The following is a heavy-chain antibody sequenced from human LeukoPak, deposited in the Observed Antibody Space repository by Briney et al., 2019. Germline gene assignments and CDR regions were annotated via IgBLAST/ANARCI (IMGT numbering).Heavy chain of an antibody. Sequence: GGSLRLSCAASGFTFSSYAMSWVGPAPRHGLERVSATIGSGGSTYYADSVRGRLTISRDNSKNTLYLQMNSLGAEDTAVYYCANNLRCFDWLLVDWGQGTLVTVSS. V-gene: IGHV3-23*01. CDR1: GFTFSSYA. CDR2: TIGSGGST. D-gene: IGHD3-9*01. CDR3: ANNLRCFDWLLVD. J-gene: IGHJ4*02.